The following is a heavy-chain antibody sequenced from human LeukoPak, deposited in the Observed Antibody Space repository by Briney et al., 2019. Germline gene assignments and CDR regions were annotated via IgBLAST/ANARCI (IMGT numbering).Heavy chain of an antibody. CDR3: ARGLWFGELLSWFDP. CDR2: ISAYNGNT. D-gene: IGHD3-10*01. V-gene: IGHV1-18*01. J-gene: IGHJ5*02. Sequence: ASVKVSCKASGHTFSSYGISWVRQAPGQGLEWMGWISAYNGNTNYAQKLQGRVTMTTDTSTSTAYMELRSLRSDDTAVYYCARGLWFGELLSWFDPWGQGTLVTVSS. CDR1: GHTFSSYG.